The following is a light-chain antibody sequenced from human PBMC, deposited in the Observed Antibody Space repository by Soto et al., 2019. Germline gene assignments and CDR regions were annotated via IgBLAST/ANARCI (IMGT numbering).Light chain of an antibody. CDR2: DVT. CDR3: CSYTTSNTRQIV. V-gene: IGLV2-14*01. J-gene: IGLJ1*01. CDR1: SSDVGGYNY. Sequence: QSALTQPASVCGSPGQSITFSCTGTSSDVGGYNYVSWYQQQPGKAPKFMIYDVTNRPSGVSNRFSGSKSGNTASLTISGLQAEDEADYYCCSYTTSNTRQIVFGTGTKVTVL.